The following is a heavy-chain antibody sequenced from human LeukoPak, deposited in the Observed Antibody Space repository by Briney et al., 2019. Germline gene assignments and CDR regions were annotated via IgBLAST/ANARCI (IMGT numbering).Heavy chain of an antibody. CDR3: ARENERWLQFYYYYYMDV. CDR1: GFTFSSYG. Sequence: GGSLRLSCAASGFTFSSYGMHWVRQAPGKGLEWVAFIRYDGSNKYYADSVKGRFTISRDNSKNTLYLQMNSLRAEDTAVYYCARENERWLQFYYYYYMDVWGKGTTVTVSS. J-gene: IGHJ6*03. D-gene: IGHD5-24*01. V-gene: IGHV3-30*02. CDR2: IRYDGSNK.